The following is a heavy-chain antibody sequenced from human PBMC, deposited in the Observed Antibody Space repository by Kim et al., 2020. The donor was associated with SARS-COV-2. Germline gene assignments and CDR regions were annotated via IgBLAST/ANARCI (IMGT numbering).Heavy chain of an antibody. CDR3: AKGDCESSNCYTTDS. V-gene: IGHV3-23*01. CDR2: ISGSGGST. Sequence: GGSLRLSCAASGFTFSSYAMSWVRQAPGKGLEWVSTISGSGGSTYYADSVKGRFTISRDNSKNTLSLQMNSLRADDTALYYCAKGDCESSNCYTTDSWGREPRSPSPQ. J-gene: IGHJ4*02. D-gene: IGHD2-2*02. CDR1: GFTFSSYA.